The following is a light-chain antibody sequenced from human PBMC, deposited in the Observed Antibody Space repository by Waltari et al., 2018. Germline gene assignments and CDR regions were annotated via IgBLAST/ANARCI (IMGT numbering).Light chain of an antibody. Sequence: EIVLTQSPVTLSLSPGERATLPCRASQSVSSSYLAWYQQKPGQAPRVLIHGVSNRATGIPDRFSGSGSGTDFTLTISRLEPEDFAVYYCQQYGSSPWTFGQGTKVEIK. CDR3: QQYGSSPWT. CDR2: GVS. CDR1: QSVSSSY. J-gene: IGKJ1*01. V-gene: IGKV3-20*01.